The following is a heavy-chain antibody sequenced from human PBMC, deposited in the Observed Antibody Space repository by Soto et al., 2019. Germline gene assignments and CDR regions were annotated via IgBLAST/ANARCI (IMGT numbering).Heavy chain of an antibody. CDR2: ISYDGSNK. D-gene: IGHD6-19*01. Sequence: QVQLVESGGGVVQPGRSLRLSCAASGFTFSSYGMHWVRQAPGKGLEWVAVISYDGSNKYYADSVKGRFTISRDNSKNTLYLQMNSLRAEDTAVYYCATAAVAGTHYGGFDYWGQGTLVTVSS. CDR1: GFTFSSYG. J-gene: IGHJ4*02. V-gene: IGHV3-30*03. CDR3: ATAAVAGTHYGGFDY.